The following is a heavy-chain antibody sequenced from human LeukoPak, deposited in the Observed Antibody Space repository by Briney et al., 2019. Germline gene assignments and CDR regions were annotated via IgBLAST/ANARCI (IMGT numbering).Heavy chain of an antibody. CDR1: GYSISSGYY. V-gene: IGHV4-38-2*02. J-gene: IGHJ4*02. CDR2: FSHSDST. CDR3: ARDSSGWSRDY. D-gene: IGHD6-19*01. Sequence: SETLSLTCGVSGYSISSGYYWGWIRQPAGKGLEWIGSFSHSDSTYYNPSVKRRVTISLDTSKNQLSLRLNSVTAADTAVYYCARDSSGWSRDYWGQGTLVTVSS.